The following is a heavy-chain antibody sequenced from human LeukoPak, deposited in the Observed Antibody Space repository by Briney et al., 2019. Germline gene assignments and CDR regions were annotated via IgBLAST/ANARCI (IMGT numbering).Heavy chain of an antibody. Sequence: PSETLSLTCAVYGGSFSGYYWSWIRQPPGKGLEWIGEINHSGSTNYNPSLKSRVTISVDTSKNQFSLKLSSVTAADTAVYYCARHGPHGLLWFGRNWFDPWGQGTLVTVSS. J-gene: IGHJ5*02. CDR2: INHSGST. V-gene: IGHV4-34*01. D-gene: IGHD3-10*01. CDR1: GGSFSGYY. CDR3: ARHGPHGLLWFGRNWFDP.